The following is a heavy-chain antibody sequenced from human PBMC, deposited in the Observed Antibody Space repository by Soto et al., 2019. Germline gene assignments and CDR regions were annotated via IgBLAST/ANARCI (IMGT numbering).Heavy chain of an antibody. CDR1: GDTFSSYA. CDR3: SCCVPAAADYDGFDY. V-gene: IGHV1-69*13. D-gene: IGHD3-22*01. CDR2: IIPIYGTA. J-gene: IGHJ4*03. Sequence: QVQLVQSGAEVKKPGSSVKVSCKASGDTFSSYAISWVRQAPGQGLEWMGGIIPIYGTAKYAQKFQGRVTITADESTSTAYMALSRLRTEDTAVYYWSCCVPAAADYDGFDYWGQGTTVTVSS.